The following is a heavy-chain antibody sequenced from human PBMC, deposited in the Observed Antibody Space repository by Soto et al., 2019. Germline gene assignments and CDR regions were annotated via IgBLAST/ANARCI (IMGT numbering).Heavy chain of an antibody. CDR3: AREVGSRRLDY. D-gene: IGHD1-26*01. Sequence: GASVKVSCKASGGTFSSYTISWVRQAPGQGLEWMGGNIPIFGTADYAQKFQGRVTMTRNTSISTAYMELSSMRSEDTAVYYCAREVGSRRLDYWGQGTLVTVSS. V-gene: IGHV1-69*05. CDR2: NIPIFGTA. CDR1: GGTFSSYT. J-gene: IGHJ4*02.